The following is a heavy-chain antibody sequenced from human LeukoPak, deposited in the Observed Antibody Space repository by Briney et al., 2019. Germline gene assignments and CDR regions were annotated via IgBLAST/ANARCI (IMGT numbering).Heavy chain of an antibody. CDR2: ISAYNGNT. J-gene: IGHJ4*02. Sequence: ASVKVSCKASGYTFTSYGISWVRQAPGQGLEWMGWISAYNGNTNYAQKLQGRDTMTTDTSTSTAYMELRSLRSDDTAVYYCARGGFYYDSSGYSDYWGQGTLVTVSS. CDR1: GYTFTSYG. CDR3: ARGGFYYDSSGYSDY. V-gene: IGHV1-18*01. D-gene: IGHD3-22*01.